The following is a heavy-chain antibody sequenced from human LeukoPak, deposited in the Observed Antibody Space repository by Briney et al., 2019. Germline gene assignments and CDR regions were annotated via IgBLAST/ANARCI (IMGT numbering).Heavy chain of an antibody. V-gene: IGHV3-53*01. J-gene: IGHJ4*02. CDR2: LYSGGST. CDR1: GFTVSSNY. CDR3: ARVLAFDWLQIDY. Sequence: GGSLRLSCAASGFTVSSNYMTWVRQAPGKGLEWVSVLYSGGSTYYADSVKGRFTISRDNSKNTLYLQMNSLRAEDTAVYYCARVLAFDWLQIDYWGQGTLVTVSS. D-gene: IGHD3-9*01.